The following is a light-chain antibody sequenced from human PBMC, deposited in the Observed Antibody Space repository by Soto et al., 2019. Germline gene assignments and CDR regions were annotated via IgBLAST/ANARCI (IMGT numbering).Light chain of an antibody. Sequence: SYELTQPPSVSVAPGKTARITCGGNNSGSKSVHWYQQKPGQAPVLVIYYDSDRPSGIPERFSGSNSGNTATLTISRVEAGDEADYYCQVWDSSSDPPFGGGTKVT. V-gene: IGLV3-21*04. J-gene: IGLJ2*01. CDR2: YDS. CDR1: NSGSKS. CDR3: QVWDSSSDPP.